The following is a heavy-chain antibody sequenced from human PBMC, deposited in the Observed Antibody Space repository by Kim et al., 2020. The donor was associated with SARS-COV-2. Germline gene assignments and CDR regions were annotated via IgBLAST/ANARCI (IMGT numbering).Heavy chain of an antibody. CDR1: GYTFSSYA. J-gene: IGHJ4*02. V-gene: IGHV1-69*05. CDR3: ARDGGVGATTPYYFDY. CDR2: IIPNIGNT. D-gene: IGHD1-26*01. Sequence: SVKVSCKASGYTFSSYAISWVRQAPGQGLEWMGGIIPNIGNTNYAQKLQGRVTITTDESTSTAYMELSSLRSDDTAVYYCARDGGVGATTPYYFDYWGQGTLVTVSS.